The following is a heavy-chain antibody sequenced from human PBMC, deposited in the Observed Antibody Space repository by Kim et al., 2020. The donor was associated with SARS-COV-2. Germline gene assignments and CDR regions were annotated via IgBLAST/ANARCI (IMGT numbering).Heavy chain of an antibody. CDR2: ISAYSDNT. Sequence: ASVKVSCKASGYTFTSYGISWVRQAPGQGLEWMGWISAYSDNTNYAQKVQGRVTMTTDTSTSTAYMELRSLRSDDTAVYYCARDLRQPSLFGLFDYWGQGTPVTVSS. CDR1: GYTFTSYG. V-gene: IGHV1-18*04. J-gene: IGHJ4*02. CDR3: ARDLRQPSLFGLFDY. D-gene: IGHD3-9*01.